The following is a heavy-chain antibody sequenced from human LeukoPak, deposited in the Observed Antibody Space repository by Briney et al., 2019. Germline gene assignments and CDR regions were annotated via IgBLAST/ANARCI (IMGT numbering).Heavy chain of an antibody. CDR3: ARQTGSGLFILP. CDR1: GVSISSSNSY. J-gene: IGHJ4*02. D-gene: IGHD3/OR15-3a*01. CDR2: IYYSGNT. V-gene: IGHV4-39*01. Sequence: SETLSLTCTVSGVSISSSNSYWGWIRQPPGKGLEWIGSIYYSGNTYYNASLKSQVSISIDTSKNQFSLKFTSVTAADTAVYYCARQTGSGLFILPGGQGTLVTVSS.